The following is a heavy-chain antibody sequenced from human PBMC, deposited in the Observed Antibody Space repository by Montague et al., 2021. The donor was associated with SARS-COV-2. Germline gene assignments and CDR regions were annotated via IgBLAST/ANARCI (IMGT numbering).Heavy chain of an antibody. D-gene: IGHD3-10*01. J-gene: IGHJ4*02. V-gene: IGHV4-39*02. CDR1: GGSISSSCYN. CDR2: IYDSGST. CDR3: ASVRIYGSGSYYNPFLLVGH. Sequence: SETLSLTCTVSGGSISSSCYNWGWKRQPPGQGLVWIGSIYDSGSTYHNPSLKSPVTISVDTSKNHFSLKLSSVTAADTAVYYCASVRIYGSGSYYNPFLLVGHWGQGPLVTVST.